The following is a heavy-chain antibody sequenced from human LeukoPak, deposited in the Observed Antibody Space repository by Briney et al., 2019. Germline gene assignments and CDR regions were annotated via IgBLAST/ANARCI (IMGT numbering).Heavy chain of an antibody. D-gene: IGHD2-2*02. J-gene: IGHJ4*02. Sequence: GESLKISCKGSGYSFTSYWIGWARQMPGKGLEWMGIIYPGDSDTRYSPSFQGQATISADKSISTAYLQWSSLKASDTAMYYCARVDCSSTSCYSFDYWGQGTLVTVSS. CDR3: ARVDCSSTSCYSFDY. CDR1: GYSFTSYW. CDR2: IYPGDSDT. V-gene: IGHV5-51*01.